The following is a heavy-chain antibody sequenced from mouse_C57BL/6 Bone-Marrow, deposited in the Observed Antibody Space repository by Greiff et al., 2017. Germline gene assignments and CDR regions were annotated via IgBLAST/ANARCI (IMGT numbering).Heavy chain of an antibody. CDR2: ISSGGSYT. D-gene: IGHD1-1*01. Sequence: EVMLVESGGDLVKPGGSLKLSCAASGFTFSSYGMSWVRQTPDKRLEWVATISSGGSYTYYPDSVKGRFTISRDNAKNTLYLQMSSLKSEDTAMYYCARQKGYYYGSSRYFDYWGQGTTLTVSS. J-gene: IGHJ2*01. V-gene: IGHV5-6*01. CDR3: ARQKGYYYGSSRYFDY. CDR1: GFTFSSYG.